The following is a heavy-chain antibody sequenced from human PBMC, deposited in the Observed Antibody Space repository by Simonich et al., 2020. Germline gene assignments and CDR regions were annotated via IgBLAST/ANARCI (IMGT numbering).Heavy chain of an antibody. CDR3: ARRAWGSEVFDI. Sequence: QVQLVQSGAEVKKPGASVKVSCKASGYTFTGYYMHWVRQAPGKGLGRMEWINPNSGGTNYAQKFQGRVTMTRDTSISTAYMERSRLRSDDTAVYYCARRAWGSEVFDIWGQGTMVTVSS. CDR1: GYTFTGYY. J-gene: IGHJ3*02. V-gene: IGHV1-2*02. CDR2: INPNSGGT. D-gene: IGHD7-27*01.